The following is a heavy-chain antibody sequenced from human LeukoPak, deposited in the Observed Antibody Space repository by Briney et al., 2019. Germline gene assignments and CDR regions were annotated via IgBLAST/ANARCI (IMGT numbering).Heavy chain of an antibody. V-gene: IGHV1-2*02. J-gene: IGHJ6*03. CDR1: GYTFTGYY. Sequence: ASVKVSCKASGYTFTGYYMYWVQQAPGQGLEWMGWINPNSGGTNYAQKFQGRVTMTRDTSISTAYMELSRLRSDDTAVYYCARVSKDYMDVWGKGTTVTVSS. D-gene: IGHD4-11*01. CDR2: INPNSGGT. CDR3: ARVSKDYMDV.